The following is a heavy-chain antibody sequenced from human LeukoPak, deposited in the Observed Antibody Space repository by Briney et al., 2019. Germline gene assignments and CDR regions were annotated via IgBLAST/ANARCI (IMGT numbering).Heavy chain of an antibody. D-gene: IGHD3-10*01. V-gene: IGHV1-46*01. CDR1: GYTFTSYY. Sequence: ASVKVSCKASGYTFTSYYMHWVRQAPGQGLEWMGIINPSGGSTSYAQKFQGRVTMTRDTSTSTVYMELSSLRSEDTAVCYCARDVYYYGSGSYDGWFDPWGQGTLVTVSS. CDR3: ARDVYYYGSGSYDGWFDP. J-gene: IGHJ5*02. CDR2: INPSGGST.